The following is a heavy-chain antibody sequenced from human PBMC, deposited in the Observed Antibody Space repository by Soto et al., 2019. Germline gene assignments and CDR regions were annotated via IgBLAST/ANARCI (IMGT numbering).Heavy chain of an antibody. CDR3: ARLAPRDGDPKTVRAFDI. J-gene: IGHJ3*02. CDR1: GYTFTSYG. V-gene: IGHV1-18*01. D-gene: IGHD2-21*02. Sequence: GASVNVSCKASGYTFTSYGISWVRQAPGQGLGWMGWISAYNGNTNYAQKLQGRVTMTTDTSTSTAYMELRSLRSDDTAVYYCARLAPRDGDPKTVRAFDIWGQGTMVTVSS. CDR2: ISAYNGNT.